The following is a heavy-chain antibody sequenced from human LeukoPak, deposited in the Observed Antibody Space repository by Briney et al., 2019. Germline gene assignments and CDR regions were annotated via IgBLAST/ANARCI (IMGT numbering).Heavy chain of an antibody. V-gene: IGHV3-7*01. CDR3: ARDKYLDY. CDR2: IKQDGSEK. J-gene: IGHJ4*02. CDR1: GFNFSSYW. Sequence: GGSLRLSCAASGFNFSSYWMSWVRQAPGTGLEWVANIKQDGSEKYYVDSVKGRFTISRDNAKNSLYLQMNSLRAEDTAVYYCARDKYLDYWGQGTLVTVSS.